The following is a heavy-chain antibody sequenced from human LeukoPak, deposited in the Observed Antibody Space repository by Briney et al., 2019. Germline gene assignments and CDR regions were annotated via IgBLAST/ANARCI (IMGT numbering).Heavy chain of an antibody. J-gene: IGHJ6*02. CDR2: INTDGSTT. Sequence: GGSLRLSCVASGFTSSSRWMHWVRQAPGKGLVWVSIINTDGSTTRYADFVEGRFTISRDNARNTLYLEMNSLRVEDTAVYFCARDISRTMDVWGQGTTVTV. CDR1: GFTSSSRW. D-gene: IGHD2/OR15-2a*01. V-gene: IGHV3-74*01. CDR3: ARDISRTMDV.